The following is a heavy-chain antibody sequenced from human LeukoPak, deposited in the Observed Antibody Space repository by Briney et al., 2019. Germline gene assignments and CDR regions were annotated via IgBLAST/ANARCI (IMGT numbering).Heavy chain of an antibody. CDR2: IYTSGST. CDR1: GGSISSGSYY. CDR3: ARQYSANFPRNYFDY. Sequence: SQTLSLTCTVSGGSISSGSYYWSWIRQPAGKGLEWIGRIYTSGSTNYNPSLKSRVTISVDTSKNQFSLKLSSVTAADTAVYYCARQYSANFPRNYFDYWGQGTLVTVSS. J-gene: IGHJ4*02. V-gene: IGHV4-61*02. D-gene: IGHD1-26*01.